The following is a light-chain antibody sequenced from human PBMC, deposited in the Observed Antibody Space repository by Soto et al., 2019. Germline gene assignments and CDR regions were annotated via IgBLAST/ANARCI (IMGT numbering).Light chain of an antibody. J-gene: IGKJ1*01. CDR3: LQDYGDSWT. CDR1: QNINNY. V-gene: IGKV1-33*01. Sequence: DIQMTQSPSSLSASVGDRVTITCQASQNINNYLNWYQQKPGRAPKLLIYDASNLEAGVPSRFSGSRSGTEFTLTISSLQPEDFASYYCLQDYGDSWTFGQGTKWIS. CDR2: DAS.